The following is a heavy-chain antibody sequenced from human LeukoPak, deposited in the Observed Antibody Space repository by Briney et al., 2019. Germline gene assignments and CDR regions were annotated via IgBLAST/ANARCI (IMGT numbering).Heavy chain of an antibody. D-gene: IGHD6-13*01. J-gene: IGHJ4*02. CDR1: GFTFGSYW. V-gene: IGHV3-7*04. CDR2: IKEDGSAK. Sequence: GGSLRLSCAASGFTFGSYWMTWVRQAPGKGLEWVANIKEDGSAKYYVDSVKGRFTISRDNAENSLYLQMNSLRAEDTAIYYCARGYSSSCDYWGQGTLVTVSS. CDR3: ARGYSSSCDY.